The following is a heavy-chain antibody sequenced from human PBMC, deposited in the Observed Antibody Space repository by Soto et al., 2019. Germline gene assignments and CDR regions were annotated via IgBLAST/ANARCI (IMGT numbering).Heavy chain of an antibody. CDR3: AKKIYFDY. CDR1: GFPFSSDA. J-gene: IGHJ4*02. CDR2: MCVSGGST. Sequence: GGSLTLSCAASGFPFSSDAMSWVRQAPGKGLEWVAAMCVSGGSTYYADSVKGRFTISRDNSKNTLYLQMNSLRAEDTAVYYCAKKIYFDYWGQGTLVTVSS. V-gene: IGHV3-23*01.